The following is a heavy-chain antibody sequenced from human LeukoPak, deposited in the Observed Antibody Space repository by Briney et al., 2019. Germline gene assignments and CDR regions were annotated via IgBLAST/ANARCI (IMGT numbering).Heavy chain of an antibody. Sequence: PGRSLRLSCAASGFTFSSYAMHWVRQAPGKGLEWVAVISYDGSNKYYADSVKGRFTISRDNSKNTLYLQMNSLRAEDTAVYYCGEEFREELYFFMGVWGKGTTVTVSS. CDR1: GFTFSSYA. J-gene: IGHJ6*03. CDR3: GEEFREELYFFMGV. V-gene: IGHV3-30*04. D-gene: IGHD1-26*01. CDR2: ISYDGSNK.